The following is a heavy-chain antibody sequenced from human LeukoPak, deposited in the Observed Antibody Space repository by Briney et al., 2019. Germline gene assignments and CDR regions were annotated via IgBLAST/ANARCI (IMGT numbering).Heavy chain of an antibody. D-gene: IGHD3-3*01. CDR2: IYPDDFDT. V-gene: IGHV5-51*01. Sequence: GESLKISCQGSGYRFTSYWIAWVRQMPGKGLEWMGIIYPDDFDTKYSPSFQGQVTISVDKSISTAYLNWRSLKASDTAMYYCARAPYYDYPNDYWGQGTLVTVSS. CDR1: GYRFTSYW. CDR3: ARAPYYDYPNDY. J-gene: IGHJ4*02.